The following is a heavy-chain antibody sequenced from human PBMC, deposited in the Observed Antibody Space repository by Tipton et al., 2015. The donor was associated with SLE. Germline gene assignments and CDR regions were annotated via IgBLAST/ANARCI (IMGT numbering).Heavy chain of an antibody. V-gene: IGHV4-59*01. CDR3: ARGWRPGTGYYYYYYMDV. Sequence: TLSLTCTVSGGSISSYYWSWTRQPPGKGLEWIGYIYYSGSTNYNPSLKSRVTISVDTSKNQFSLKLSSVTAADTAVYYCARGWRPGTGYYYYYYMDVWGKGTTVTVSS. CDR1: GGSISSYY. J-gene: IGHJ6*03. CDR2: IYYSGST. D-gene: IGHD3/OR15-3a*01.